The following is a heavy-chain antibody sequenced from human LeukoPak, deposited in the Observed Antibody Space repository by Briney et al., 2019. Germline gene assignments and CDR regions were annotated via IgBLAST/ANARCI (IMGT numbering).Heavy chain of an antibody. CDR3: AKDGAAAGRSHSGYYSYGTAA. CDR2: ISGSGGST. Sequence: QPGGSLRLSCAATGFTFSSYAMSWVRQAPGKGLEWVSSISGSGGSTYYADSVKGRFTISRDNSKNTLYVQMNRLRAEDTAIYSCAKDGAAAGRSHSGYYSYGTAACGQGTTVTVAS. D-gene: IGHD6-13*01. CDR1: GFTFSSYA. J-gene: IGHJ6*02. V-gene: IGHV3-23*01.